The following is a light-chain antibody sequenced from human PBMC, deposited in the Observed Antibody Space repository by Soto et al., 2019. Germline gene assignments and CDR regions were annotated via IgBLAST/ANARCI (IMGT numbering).Light chain of an antibody. CDR3: GSWDSSLSAYV. CDR2: SYN. J-gene: IGLJ1*01. Sequence: QSVLTQPPSASGTPGQRVTISCSGSTSNIGTNYVYWYQQLPGTAPKLLIYSYNQRPSGVPDRFSGSKSGTSATLGITGFQTGDEADYYCGSWDSSLSAYVFGTGTKLTVL. V-gene: IGLV1-47*02. CDR1: TSNIGTNY.